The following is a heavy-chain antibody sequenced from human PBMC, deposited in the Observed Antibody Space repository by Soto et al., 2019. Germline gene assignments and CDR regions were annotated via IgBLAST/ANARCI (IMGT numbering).Heavy chain of an antibody. CDR2: IYHSGST. CDR1: GGSISSSNW. D-gene: IGHD6-19*01. V-gene: IGHV4-4*02. J-gene: IGHJ6*02. Sequence: QVQLQESGPGLVKPSGTLSLTCAVSGGSISSSNWWSWVRQPPGKGLEWIGEIYHSGSTNYNPSLKSRVTIAVDKSKNQFSLKLSSVTAADTAVYYCATSAVAPYYYYGMDVWGQGTTVTVSS. CDR3: ATSAVAPYYYYGMDV.